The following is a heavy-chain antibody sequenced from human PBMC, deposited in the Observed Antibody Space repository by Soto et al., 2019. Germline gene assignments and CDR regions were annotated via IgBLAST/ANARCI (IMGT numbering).Heavy chain of an antibody. CDR3: ASTTTVSRTYYFDY. J-gene: IGHJ4*02. Sequence: PSETLSLTCAVYGGSFSGYYWSWIRQPPGKGLEWIGEISHSGSTNYNPSLKSRVTISVDTSKNQFSLKLSSVTAADTAVYYCASTTTVSRTYYFDYWGQGTLVTVSS. D-gene: IGHD4-17*01. V-gene: IGHV4-34*01. CDR2: ISHSGST. CDR1: GGSFSGYY.